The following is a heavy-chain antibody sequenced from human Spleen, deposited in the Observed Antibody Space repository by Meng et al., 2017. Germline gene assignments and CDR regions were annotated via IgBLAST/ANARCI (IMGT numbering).Heavy chain of an antibody. V-gene: IGHV3-23*01. CDR3: AGGGTIILDFDY. J-gene: IGHJ4*02. CDR2: MSGSGDFI. D-gene: IGHD3-10*01. CDR1: GFTFSSYG. Sequence: GGSLRLSCAASGFTFSSYGMHWVRQAPGKGLEWVSAMSGSGDFIYYADSVKGRFTISRDNSKHTLYVQMNSLRAEDTAVYYCAGGGTIILDFDYWGQGTLVTVSS.